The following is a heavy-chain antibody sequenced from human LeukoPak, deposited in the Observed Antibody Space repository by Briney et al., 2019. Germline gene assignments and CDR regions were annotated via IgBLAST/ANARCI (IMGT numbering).Heavy chain of an antibody. V-gene: IGHV3-15*01. CDR1: GFIFSNAW. CDR3: AKLDGDYESSRESFVHYFDY. Sequence: PGGSLRLSCAASGFIFSNAWMSWVRQAPGKGLEWVGRIKSKTDGGTTDYAAPVKGRFTISRDDSKNTLYLQMNSLRAEDTAVYYCAKLDGDYESSRESFVHYFDYWGQGTLVTVSS. J-gene: IGHJ4*02. D-gene: IGHD4-17*01. CDR2: IKSKTDGGTT.